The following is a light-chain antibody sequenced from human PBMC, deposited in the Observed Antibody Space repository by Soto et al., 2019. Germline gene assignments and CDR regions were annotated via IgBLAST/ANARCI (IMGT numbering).Light chain of an antibody. CDR2: EVS. V-gene: IGLV2-14*01. CDR3: SSYTSRSTLGV. Sequence: QPASVSGSPGQSITISCTGTSSDVGGYNYVSWYQQHPGKAPKLMIYEVSNRPSGVSNRFSGSKSGNTASLTISGLQAEDEADYYCSSYTSRSTLGVFGTGTKLTVL. J-gene: IGLJ1*01. CDR1: SSDVGGYNY.